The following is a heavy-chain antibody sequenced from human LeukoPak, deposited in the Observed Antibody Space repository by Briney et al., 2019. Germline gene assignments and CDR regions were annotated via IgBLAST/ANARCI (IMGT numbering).Heavy chain of an antibody. D-gene: IGHD3-10*01. Sequence: ASVKVSCKASGYTFTSYGISWVRQAPGQGLEWMGGIIPIFGTANYAQKFQGRVTITADESTSTAYMELSSLRSEDTAVYYCASRGSLYGSGSYYPRVKRNNYYYMDVWGKGTTVTISS. CDR2: IIPIFGTA. CDR3: ASRGSLYGSGSYYPRVKRNNYYYMDV. V-gene: IGHV1-69*13. CDR1: GYTFTSYG. J-gene: IGHJ6*03.